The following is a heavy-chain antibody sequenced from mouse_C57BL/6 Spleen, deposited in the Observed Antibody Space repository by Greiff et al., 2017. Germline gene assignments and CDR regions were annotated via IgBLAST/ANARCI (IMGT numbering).Heavy chain of an antibody. V-gene: IGHV5-17*01. CDR2: ISSGSSTI. D-gene: IGHD4-1*01. Sequence: EVQLVESGGGLVKPGGSLKLSCAASGFTFSDYGMHWVRQAPEQGLEWVAYISSGSSTIYYADKVKGRFTISRDTDKNTLCLQVTSLRSEDTAIYDCARDWVLYFDYWGQGTTLTVSS. CDR3: ARDWVLYFDY. J-gene: IGHJ2*01. CDR1: GFTFSDYG.